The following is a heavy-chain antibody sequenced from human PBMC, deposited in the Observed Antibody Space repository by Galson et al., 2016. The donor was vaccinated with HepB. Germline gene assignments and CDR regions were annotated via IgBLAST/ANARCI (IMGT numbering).Heavy chain of an antibody. CDR1: GFTFSSYA. CDR3: AKGNEESNSGSSWYNWFDP. V-gene: IGHV3-23*01. J-gene: IGHJ5*02. D-gene: IGHD6-13*01. CDR2: ISGTGGST. Sequence: SLRLSCAASGFTFSSYAMNWVRQAPGKGLEWVSAISGTGGSTYYGDSVKGRFTTSRDNSKNTLYLQMNSLRAEDTAVYYCAKGNEESNSGSSWYNWFDPWGQGTLVTVTS.